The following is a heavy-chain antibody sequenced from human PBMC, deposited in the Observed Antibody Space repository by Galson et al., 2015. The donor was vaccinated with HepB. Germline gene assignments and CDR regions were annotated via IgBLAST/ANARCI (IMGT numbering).Heavy chain of an antibody. V-gene: IGHV3-48*02. CDR3: ARRGVVLSYYFGMDV. CDR2: ISSSISII. CDR1: GFTFSAYS. Sequence: SLRLSCAASGFTFSAYSINWVRQAPGKGLEWVSYISSSISIIYYADSVKGRFTISRDNVKNSLYLQMNSLRDEDTAVYYCARRGVVLSYYFGMDVWGQGTTVTVSS. J-gene: IGHJ6*02. D-gene: IGHD3-16*01.